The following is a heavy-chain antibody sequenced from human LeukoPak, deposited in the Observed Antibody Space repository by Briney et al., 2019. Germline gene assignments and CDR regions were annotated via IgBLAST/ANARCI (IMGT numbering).Heavy chain of an antibody. CDR2: IYYSGTI. CDR1: GGSISSYY. Sequence: SETLSLTCTVSGGSISSYYWSWIRQPAGKGLEWIEYIYYSGTINDNPSLKSRVTMSIDTSKNQLSLKLSSVTAADTAVYFCARSRGYDYYGGYWFDPWGQGTLVTVSS. V-gene: IGHV4-59*01. D-gene: IGHD5-12*01. J-gene: IGHJ5*02. CDR3: ARSRGYDYYGGYWFDP.